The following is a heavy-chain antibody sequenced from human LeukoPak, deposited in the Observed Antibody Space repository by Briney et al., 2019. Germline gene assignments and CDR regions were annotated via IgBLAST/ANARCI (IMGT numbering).Heavy chain of an antibody. CDR3: ARSSYYDYVWGNKGFDP. Sequence: SETLSLTCTVSGGSISSSSYYWGWIRQPPGKGLEWIGSIYYSGSTYYNPSLKSRVTISVDTSKNQFSLKLSSVTAADTAVYYCARSSYYDYVWGNKGFDPWGQGTLVTVSS. J-gene: IGHJ5*02. D-gene: IGHD3-16*01. CDR2: IYYSGST. CDR1: GGSISSSSYY. V-gene: IGHV4-39*07.